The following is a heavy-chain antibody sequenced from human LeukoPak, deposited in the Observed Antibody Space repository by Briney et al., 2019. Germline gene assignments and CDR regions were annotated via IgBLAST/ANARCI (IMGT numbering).Heavy chain of an antibody. V-gene: IGHV3-74*01. D-gene: IGHD2-2*01. CDR3: ARDSRCSSTSCLVSYFDY. Sequence: GGSLRLSCAASGFTFSSYWMHWVRQAPGKGLVWVSRINTDGSSTSYADSVKGRFTISRDNAKNTLYLQMNSLRAEDTAVYYCARDSRCSSTSCLVSYFDYWGQGTLVTVSS. CDR1: GFTFSSYW. CDR2: INTDGSST. J-gene: IGHJ4*02.